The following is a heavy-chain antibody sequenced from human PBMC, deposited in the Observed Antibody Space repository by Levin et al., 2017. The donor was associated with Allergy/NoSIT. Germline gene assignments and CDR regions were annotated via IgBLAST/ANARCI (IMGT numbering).Heavy chain of an antibody. D-gene: IGHD2-15*01. J-gene: IGHJ4*02. CDR3: ARAAGGSCYSGVDY. V-gene: IGHV3-30-3*01. CDR2: ISYDEGNK. CDR1: GFTFSSYA. Sequence: GESLKISCAASGFTFSSYAMHWVRQAPGKGLEWVAVISYDEGNKYYADSVKGRFTISRDNSKNTLYLQMNSLRAEDTAVYYCARAAGGSCYSGVDYWGQGTLVTVSS.